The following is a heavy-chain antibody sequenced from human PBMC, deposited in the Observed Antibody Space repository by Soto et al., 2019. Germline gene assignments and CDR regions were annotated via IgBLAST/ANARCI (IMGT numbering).Heavy chain of an antibody. CDR1: GFTFSSYA. CDR2: ISGSGGST. J-gene: IGHJ5*02. V-gene: IGHV3-23*01. D-gene: IGHD6-13*01. Sequence: GGSLRLSCAASGFTFSSYAMSWVRQAPGKGLEWVSAISGSGGSTYYADSVKGRLTISRDNSKNTLYLQMNSLRAEDTAVYYCAKMLLAGIAAAGTGVGDPWGQGTLVTVSS. CDR3: AKMLLAGIAAAGTGVGDP.